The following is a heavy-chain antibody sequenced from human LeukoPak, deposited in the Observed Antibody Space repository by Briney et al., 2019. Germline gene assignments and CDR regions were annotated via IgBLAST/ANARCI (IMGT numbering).Heavy chain of an antibody. CDR2: VAQDGSAQ. CDR3: ARVIGGAIDY. Sequence: GGSLRLSCAASGFTFSSYDMHWVRQAPGKGLEWLANVAQDGSAQNYVDSLEGRFTVSRDNPRNTLYLQMHSLRAEDAAVYYCARVIGGAIDYWGQGTLVTVSS. D-gene: IGHD1-26*01. CDR1: GFTFSSYD. V-gene: IGHV3-7*01. J-gene: IGHJ4*02.